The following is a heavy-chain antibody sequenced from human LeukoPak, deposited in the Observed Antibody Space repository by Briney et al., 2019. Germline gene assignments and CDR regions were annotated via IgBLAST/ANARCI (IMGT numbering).Heavy chain of an antibody. D-gene: IGHD6-6*01. CDR1: GFTFSSYA. CDR3: AKDPEYSSSSGGTRFDY. J-gene: IGHJ4*02. CDR2: ISGSGGST. Sequence: GGSLRLSCAASGFTFSSYAMSWVRQAPGKGLEWVSAISGSGGSTYYADSVKGRFTISRDNSKNTLYLQMNSLRAEDTVVYYCAKDPEYSSSSGGTRFDYWGQGTLVTVSS. V-gene: IGHV3-23*01.